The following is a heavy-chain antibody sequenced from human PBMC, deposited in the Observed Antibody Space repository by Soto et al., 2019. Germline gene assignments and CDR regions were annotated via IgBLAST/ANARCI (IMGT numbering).Heavy chain of an antibody. V-gene: IGHV3-64D*06. Sequence: PGGSLSLSCSASGFIFSDYAMYWVRQAPGKGLECVPGIKFYGEVIESADSVKHRFFISRDNSKATLYLQMTSLRPEDTAMYYCAKRGCYGARVKFFDSWGQGTPVTVSS. D-gene: IGHD2-2*01. J-gene: IGHJ4*02. CDR1: GFIFSDYA. CDR3: AKRGCYGARVKFFDS. CDR2: IKFYGEVI.